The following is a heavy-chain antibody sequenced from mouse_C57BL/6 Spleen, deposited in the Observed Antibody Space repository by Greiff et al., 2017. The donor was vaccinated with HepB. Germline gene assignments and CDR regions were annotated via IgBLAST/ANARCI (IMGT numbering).Heavy chain of an antibody. V-gene: IGHV1-82*01. CDR1: GYAFSSSW. J-gene: IGHJ4*01. CDR2: IYPGDGDT. D-gene: IGHD1-1*01. CDR3: ARWDYYGSGDY. Sequence: LQESGPELVKPGASVKISCKASGYAFSSSWMNWVKQRPGKGLEWIGRIYPGDGDTNYNGKFKGKATLTADKSSSTAYMQLSSLTSEDSAVYFCARWDYYGSGDYWGQGTSVTVSS.